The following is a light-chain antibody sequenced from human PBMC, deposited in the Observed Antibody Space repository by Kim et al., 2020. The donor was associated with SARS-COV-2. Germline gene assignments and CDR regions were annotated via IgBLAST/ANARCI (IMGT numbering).Light chain of an antibody. CDR1: QSVSSN. CDR2: GTS. V-gene: IGKV3-15*01. Sequence: EIVMTQSPATLSVSPGERATLSCRASQSVSSNLAWYQQKPGQAPRLLIYGTSTRAPGIPVRFSGSGSGTEFTLTISSLQSEDFALYYCHQYSDWPPYSFGQGTKLEI. J-gene: IGKJ2*03. CDR3: HQYSDWPPYS.